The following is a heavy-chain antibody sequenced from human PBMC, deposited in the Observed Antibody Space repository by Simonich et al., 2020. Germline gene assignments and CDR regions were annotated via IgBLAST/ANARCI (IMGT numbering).Heavy chain of an antibody. CDR3: ARGRGGMSRGYVDY. CDR2: MNTNSVNT. V-gene: IGHV1-8*03. J-gene: IGHJ4*02. CDR1: GYTFTSYD. D-gene: IGHD2-15*01. Sequence: QLQLVQSGAEVKKPVASVKVYCKASGYTFTSYDINCVRQATGQGLEWMGWMNTNSVNTGYAKKFQGRVTITRNTSISTAYMELSSLRSEDTAVYYCARGRGGMSRGYVDYWGQGTLVTVSS.